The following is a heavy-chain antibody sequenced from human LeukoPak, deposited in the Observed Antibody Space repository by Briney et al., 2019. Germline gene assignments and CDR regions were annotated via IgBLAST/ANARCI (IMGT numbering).Heavy chain of an antibody. CDR1: GFTFSDYY. J-gene: IGHJ4*02. D-gene: IGHD2-15*01. CDR2: ISGSSSYT. CDR3: AKQYCSGGRCHFDY. Sequence: GGSVSLSCAASGFTFSDYYMSWIRQAPGKGLEWVSYISGSSSYTDYADSVKGRLTISRDNAKNSLYLQMNSLRAEDTAVYYCAKQYCSGGRCHFDYGGRGTVVTVSS. V-gene: IGHV3-11*06.